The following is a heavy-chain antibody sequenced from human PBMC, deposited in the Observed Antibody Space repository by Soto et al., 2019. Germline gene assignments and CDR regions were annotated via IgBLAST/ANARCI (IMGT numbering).Heavy chain of an antibody. CDR3: ARDRYQSAYYYDSSGYYSFGMDV. V-gene: IGHV1-2*04. D-gene: IGHD3-22*01. J-gene: IGHJ6*02. CDR2: INPNSGGT. CDR1: GYTFTGYY. Sequence: GSSVNVSCKASGYTFTGYYMHWVRQAPGQGLEWMGWINPNSGGTNYAQKFQGWVTMTRDTSISTAYMELSRLRSDDTAVYYCARDRYQSAYYYDSSGYYSFGMDVWGQGTTVTVSS.